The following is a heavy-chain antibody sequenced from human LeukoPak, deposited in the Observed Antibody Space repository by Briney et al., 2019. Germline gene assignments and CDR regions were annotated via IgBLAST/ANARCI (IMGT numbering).Heavy chain of an antibody. J-gene: IGHJ5*02. Sequence: SETLSLTCAVYGGSFSGYYWSWIRQPPGRGLEWIGEINHSGSTNYNPSLKSRVTISVDTSKNQFSLKLSSVTAADTAVYYCARGTRLRFLEWYSQYNWFDPWGQGTLVTVSS. CDR1: GGSFSGYY. D-gene: IGHD3-3*01. V-gene: IGHV4-34*01. CDR2: INHSGST. CDR3: ARGTRLRFLEWYSQYNWFDP.